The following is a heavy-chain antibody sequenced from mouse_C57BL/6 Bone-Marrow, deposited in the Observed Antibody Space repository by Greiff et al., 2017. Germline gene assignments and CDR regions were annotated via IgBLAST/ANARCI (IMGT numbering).Heavy chain of an antibody. D-gene: IGHD1-1*01. CDR3: ARDYVSSWYFDV. CDR2: INPNNGGT. J-gene: IGHJ1*03. V-gene: IGHV1-26*01. CDR1: GYTFTDYY. Sequence: EVQLQQSGPELVKPGASVKISCKASGYTFTDYYMNWVKQSHGKSLEWIGDINPNNGGTSYNQKFKGKATLHVDKSSSPASMELRSLTSEDSAVXYCARDYVSSWYFDVWGKGTTVTVSS.